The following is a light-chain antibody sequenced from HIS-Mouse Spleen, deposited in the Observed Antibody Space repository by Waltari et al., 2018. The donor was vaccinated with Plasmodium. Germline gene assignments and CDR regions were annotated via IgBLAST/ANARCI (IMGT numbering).Light chain of an antibody. CDR1: SSDVGGYNY. J-gene: IGLJ3*02. CDR2: EVS. V-gene: IGLV2-14*01. CDR3: SSYTSSSTLV. Sequence: QSALTQPASVSGSPGQSITIACTGTSSDVGGYNYVSWYQQTPGKAPKLMIYEVSNRPSGVSNRFSGSKSVNTASLTISGLHAEDEADYYCSSYTSSSTLVFGGGTKLTVL.